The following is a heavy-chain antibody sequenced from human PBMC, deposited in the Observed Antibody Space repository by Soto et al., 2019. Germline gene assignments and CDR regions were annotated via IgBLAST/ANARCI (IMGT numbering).Heavy chain of an antibody. Sequence: QVQLVESGGGVVQSGRSLRLSCAASGFTFSSYAIHWVRQAPGKGLEWVAVISDDGGKKYYTDSVKGRFTISRDNPKNTLYLQMNSLRAEDTAVYYCAGEYSSSWYEIDYWGQGTLVTVSS. V-gene: IGHV3-30-3*01. CDR2: ISDDGGKK. D-gene: IGHD6-13*01. CDR3: AGEYSSSWYEIDY. J-gene: IGHJ4*02. CDR1: GFTFSSYA.